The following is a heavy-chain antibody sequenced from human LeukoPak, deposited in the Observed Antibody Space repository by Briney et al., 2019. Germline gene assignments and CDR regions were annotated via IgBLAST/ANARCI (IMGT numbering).Heavy chain of an antibody. V-gene: IGHV4-61*01. Sequence: PSETLSLTCTVSGGSISSGSYYWSWIRQPPGKGLEWIGYFHNSGTSTYNPSLKSRVTISADTSMNQFSLKLNSLTTADTAVYYCTRGAGWLIDYWGQGILVTVSS. D-gene: IGHD3-16*01. J-gene: IGHJ4*02. CDR2: FHNSGTS. CDR3: TRGAGWLIDY. CDR1: GGSISSGSYY.